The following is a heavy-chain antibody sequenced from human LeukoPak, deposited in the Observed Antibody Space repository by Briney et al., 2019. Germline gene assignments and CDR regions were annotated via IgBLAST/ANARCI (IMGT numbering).Heavy chain of an antibody. CDR1: GYTFTGYY. CDR2: NNPNSGCT. Sequence: ASVKVSCKASGYTFTGYYMHRVRQAPGPALEWIGGNNPNSGCTNYAQRFQGRVTMNKDPSLGTAYSELSRLRSDDTAVYYCARVTGYQVPDYWGQGTLVTVSS. D-gene: IGHD3-9*01. CDR3: ARVTGYQVPDY. V-gene: IGHV1-2*02. J-gene: IGHJ4*02.